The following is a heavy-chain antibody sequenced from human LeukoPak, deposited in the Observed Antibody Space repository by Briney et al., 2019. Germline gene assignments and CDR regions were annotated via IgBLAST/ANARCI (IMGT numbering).Heavy chain of an antibody. Sequence: SETLSLTCAVYGGSFSGNYWSWIRQPPGKGLEWIGEINPSGSTKYKPSLRSRVTLSVDTSKNQFSLRLSSVTAADTAVYFCARWSDRNNSPLRDWGQGTLVTVSS. V-gene: IGHV4-34*01. CDR2: INPSGST. D-gene: IGHD2/OR15-2a*01. J-gene: IGHJ4*02. CDR3: ARWSDRNNSPLRD. CDR1: GGSFSGNY.